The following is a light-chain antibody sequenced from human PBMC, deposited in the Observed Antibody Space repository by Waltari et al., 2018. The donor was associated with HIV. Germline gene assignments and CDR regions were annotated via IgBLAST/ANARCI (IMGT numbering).Light chain of an antibody. J-gene: IGLJ2*01. CDR2: EVS. Sequence: SAPTPPAPVSGSPGQSVTIPCPGTRSYLGGLKHFPWYQQHPGKAPKLMIYEVSNRPSGVSNRFSGSKSGNTASLTISGLQAEDEADYYCSSYTSSSTLAFGGGTKLTVL. CDR3: SSYTSSSTLA. V-gene: IGLV2-14*01. CDR1: RSYLGGLKH.